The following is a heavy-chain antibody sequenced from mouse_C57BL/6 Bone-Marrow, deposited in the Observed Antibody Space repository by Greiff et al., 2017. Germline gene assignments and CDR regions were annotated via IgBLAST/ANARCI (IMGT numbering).Heavy chain of an antibody. J-gene: IGHJ2*01. Sequence: EVKLMESGGGLVKPGGSLKLSCAASGFTFSDYGMHWVRQAPEKGLEWVAYISSGSSTISYADTVKGRFTISRDNAKHTLFLQMTSLRSSDSAMYDCARTGYYDYFDYWGQGTTLTVSS. CDR2: ISSGSSTI. CDR1: GFTFSDYG. CDR3: ARTGYYDYFDY. V-gene: IGHV5-17*01. D-gene: IGHD2-3*01.